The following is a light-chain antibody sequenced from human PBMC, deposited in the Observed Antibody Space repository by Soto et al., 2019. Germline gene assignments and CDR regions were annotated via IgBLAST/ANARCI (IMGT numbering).Light chain of an antibody. V-gene: IGKV1-5*01. CDR3: QPDYSHPQV. J-gene: IGKJ1*01. Sequence: DIQMTQSPPTLSASAGDRVAITCRASQTINIFLKWYQQKPGKAPMLLIYAASSLESGVPSRFSGSRKGTKATRSKNCLQPGDHSTLFSQPDYSHPQVFGQGTKVDIK. CDR2: AAS. CDR1: QTINIF.